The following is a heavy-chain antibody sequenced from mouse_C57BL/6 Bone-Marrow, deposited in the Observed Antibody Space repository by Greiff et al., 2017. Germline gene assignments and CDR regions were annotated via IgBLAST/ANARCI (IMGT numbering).Heavy chain of an antibody. Sequence: VQLQPSGAELVKPGASVKLSCTASGFNIKDYYMHWVKQRTEQGLEWIGRIDPEDGETKYAPKCQGKATITADTSSNTAYLQLSSLTSEDTAVYYGYYYGPFAYWGQGTLVTVSA. V-gene: IGHV14-2*01. D-gene: IGHD1-1*01. CDR3: YYYGPFAY. J-gene: IGHJ3*01. CDR2: IDPEDGET. CDR1: GFNIKDYY.